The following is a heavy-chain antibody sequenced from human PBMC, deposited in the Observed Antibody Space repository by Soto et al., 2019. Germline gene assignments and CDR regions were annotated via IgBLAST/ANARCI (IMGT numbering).Heavy chain of an antibody. CDR1: GYAFTSYA. Sequence: ASVKVSCKASGYAFTSYAMHWVRQAPGQRLEWMGWINAGNGNTKYSQKLQGRVTITRDTSASTAYMELSSLRSEDTAVYYCARSIVVVTALDYWGQGTLVTVSS. CDR3: ARSIVVVTALDY. V-gene: IGHV1-3*01. D-gene: IGHD2-21*02. CDR2: INAGNGNT. J-gene: IGHJ4*02.